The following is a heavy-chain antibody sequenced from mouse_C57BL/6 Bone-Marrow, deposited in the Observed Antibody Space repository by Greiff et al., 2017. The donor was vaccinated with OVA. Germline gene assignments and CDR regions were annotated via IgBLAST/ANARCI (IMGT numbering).Heavy chain of an antibody. CDR2: IDPETGGT. CDR1: GYTFTDYE. V-gene: IGHV1-15*01. Sequence: ESGAELVRPGASVTLSCKASGYTFTDYEMHWVKQTPVHGLEWIGAIDPETGGTAYNQKFKGKAILTADKSSSTAYMELRSLTSEDSAVYYCSIYDGYYYWYFDVWGTGTTVTVSS. D-gene: IGHD2-3*01. J-gene: IGHJ1*03. CDR3: SIYDGYYYWYFDV.